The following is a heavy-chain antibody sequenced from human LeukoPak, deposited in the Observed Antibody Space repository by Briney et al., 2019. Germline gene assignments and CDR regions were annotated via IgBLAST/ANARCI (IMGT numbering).Heavy chain of an antibody. CDR2: FDPEDGES. J-gene: IGHJ3*02. Sequence: ATVKVSCKVSGYTLTELSMHWVRQAPGKGLEWMGGFDPEDGESIYAQKIQRRVTMTEDTSTDTAYMEPSSLRSEDTAVYYCATVDGSYYFRRDAFDIWGQGTMVTVSS. V-gene: IGHV1-24*01. CDR1: GYTLTELS. D-gene: IGHD1-26*01. CDR3: ATVDGSYYFRRDAFDI.